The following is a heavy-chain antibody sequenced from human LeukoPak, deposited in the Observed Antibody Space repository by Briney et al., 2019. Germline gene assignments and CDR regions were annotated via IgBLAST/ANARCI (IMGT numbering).Heavy chain of an antibody. Sequence: ASETLSLTCTVSGGSISSGGYYWRWIRQHPGKGLEWIGYIYYSGSTYYNPSLKSRVTISVDTSKNQFSLKLSSVTAADTAVYYCARGSGRLLYYYYGMDVWGQGTTVTVSS. CDR1: GGSISSGGYY. D-gene: IGHD3-10*01. CDR2: IYYSGST. J-gene: IGHJ6*02. V-gene: IGHV4-31*03. CDR3: ARGSGRLLYYYYGMDV.